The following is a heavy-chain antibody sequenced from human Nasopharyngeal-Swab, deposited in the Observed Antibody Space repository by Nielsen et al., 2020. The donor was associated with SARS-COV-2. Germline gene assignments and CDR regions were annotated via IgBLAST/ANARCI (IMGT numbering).Heavy chain of an antibody. D-gene: IGHD6-19*01. CDR1: GGTFSSYA. CDR3: AGVRGQQWLVSNYYGMDV. Sequence: SVKVSCKASGGTFSSYAISWVRQAPGQGLEWMGGIIPIFGTANYAQKFQGRVTITADKSTSTAYMELSSLRSEDTAVYYCAGVRGQQWLVSNYYGMDVWGQGTTVTVSS. CDR2: IIPIFGTA. J-gene: IGHJ6*02. V-gene: IGHV1-69*06.